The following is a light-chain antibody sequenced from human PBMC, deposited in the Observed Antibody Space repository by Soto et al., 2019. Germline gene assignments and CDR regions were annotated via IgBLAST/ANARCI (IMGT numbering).Light chain of an antibody. CDR1: QSVSSNY. J-gene: IGKJ1*01. V-gene: IGKV3-20*01. Sequence: IVLTQPSGTMSLPPAQRRALSCRASQSVSSNYVAWYQQKPGQTPRLLISGASNRATGTPDRFRGSGSGTDFTLTIARLEPEDFAVYYCHQYGSAPWTVGQGTKVDIK. CDR3: HQYGSAPWT. CDR2: GAS.